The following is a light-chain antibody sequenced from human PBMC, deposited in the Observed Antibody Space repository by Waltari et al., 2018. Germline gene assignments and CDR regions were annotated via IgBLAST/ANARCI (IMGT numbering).Light chain of an antibody. J-gene: IGLJ1*01. V-gene: IGLV4-69*01. CDR3: QTWGTGIQV. CDR2: LNSDGSH. CDR1: SAHSSYA. Sequence: QLVLTQSPSASASLGASVTLTCTLSSAHSSYALAWHQQQPEKGPRYLMKLNSDGSHSKGDGIPDRFSGSSSGAERYLTISSLQSEDEADYYCQTWGTGIQVFGTGTKVTVL.